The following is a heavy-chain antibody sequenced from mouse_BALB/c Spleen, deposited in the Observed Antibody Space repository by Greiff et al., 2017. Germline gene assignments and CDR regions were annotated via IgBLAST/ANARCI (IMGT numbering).Heavy chain of an antibody. CDR2: ISDGGSYT. CDR1: GFTFSDYY. V-gene: IGHV5-4*02. J-gene: IGHJ3*01. Sequence: EVQGVESGGGLVKPGGSLKLSCAASGFTFSDYYLYWVRQTPEKRLEWVATISDGGSYTYYPDSVKGRFTISRDNAKNNLYLQMSSLKSEDTAMYYCARSYGSSFAWFAYWGQGTLVTVSA. CDR3: ARSYGSSFAWFAY. D-gene: IGHD1-1*01.